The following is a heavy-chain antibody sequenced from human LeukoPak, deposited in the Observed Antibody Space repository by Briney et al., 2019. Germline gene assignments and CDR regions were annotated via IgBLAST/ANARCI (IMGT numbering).Heavy chain of an antibody. Sequence: GGSLRLSCAASGFTFSSYAMSWVRQAPGKGLEWVSAISGSGGSTYYADSVKSRFTIPRDNSKNTLYLQMNSLRAEDTAVYYCAKAGGYYYGSGDYDYWGQGTLVTVSS. CDR3: AKAGGYYYGSGDYDY. V-gene: IGHV3-23*01. J-gene: IGHJ4*02. D-gene: IGHD3-10*01. CDR1: GFTFSSYA. CDR2: ISGSGGST.